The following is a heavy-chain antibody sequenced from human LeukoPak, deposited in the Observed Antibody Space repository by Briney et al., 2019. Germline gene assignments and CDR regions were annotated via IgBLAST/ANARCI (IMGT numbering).Heavy chain of an antibody. D-gene: IGHD6-19*01. CDR2: IYPADSES. V-gene: IGHV5-51*01. J-gene: IGHJ3*02. CDR3: ATLRTPGGWYDAFDI. CDR1: GYIFTSYW. Sequence: GESLKISCKGSGYIFTSYWIAWVRQMPGKGLEWMGIIYPADSESRYSPSFQGQVTISADKSISTAYLQWSSLKASDTAIYYCATLRTPGGWYDAFDIWGQGTVVTVSS.